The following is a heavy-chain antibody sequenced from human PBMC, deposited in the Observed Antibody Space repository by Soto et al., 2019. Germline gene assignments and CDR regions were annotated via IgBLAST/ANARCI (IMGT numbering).Heavy chain of an antibody. Sequence: QVQLVQSGAEVKKSGASVMVSCKASGYTFTGSYIHWVRHTPGQGLEWMGWINPNNGGTNYVQKFQGRVTMTRDTSISTAYMELRRLTSDDTAVYYCARDLPIVGTTTWDYWGQGTLVTVSS. CDR2: INPNNGGT. V-gene: IGHV1-2*02. D-gene: IGHD1-26*01. J-gene: IGHJ4*02. CDR3: ARDLPIVGTTTWDY. CDR1: GYTFTGSY.